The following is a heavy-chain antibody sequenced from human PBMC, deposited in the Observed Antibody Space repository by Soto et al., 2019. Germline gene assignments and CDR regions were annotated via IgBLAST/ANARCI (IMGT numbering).Heavy chain of an antibody. CDR2: ISGSGGSP. Sequence: GGSLRLSCAASGFTFSNYAMNWVRQAPGKGLEWVSTISGSGGSPYYANSVKGRFTISRDNSKNTLYLQMNSLRAEDTAVYYCAKDRGYSSGWYMGAPDYWGQGTLVTVSS. V-gene: IGHV3-23*01. CDR1: GFTFSNYA. CDR3: AKDRGYSSGWYMGAPDY. D-gene: IGHD6-19*01. J-gene: IGHJ4*02.